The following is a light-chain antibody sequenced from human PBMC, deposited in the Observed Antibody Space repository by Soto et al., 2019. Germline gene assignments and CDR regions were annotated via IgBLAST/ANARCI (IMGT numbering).Light chain of an antibody. CDR3: QQYGSSPLT. V-gene: IGKV3D-20*01. Sequence: EIVLTQSPATLSSSPGERATLSCGATQSVSSSYLAWYQKTPGLAPRLLIYDASNRATGIPERFSGSGSGTDFILTISRLEPEDFAVYYCQQYGSSPLTFGQGTRLEIK. CDR2: DAS. J-gene: IGKJ5*01. CDR1: QSVSSSY.